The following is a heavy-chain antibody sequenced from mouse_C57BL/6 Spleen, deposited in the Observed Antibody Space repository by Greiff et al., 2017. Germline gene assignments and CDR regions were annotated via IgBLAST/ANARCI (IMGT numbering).Heavy chain of an antibody. V-gene: IGHV1-64*01. CDR3: ARTAY. Sequence: QVQLQQPGAELVKPGASVKLSCKASGYIFTSYWMHWVKQRTGQGLAWIGMINPNSGSTIYIEKFKSKATLTVDKSSSTAYMQRSSQTSKDSAVYYGARTAYWGKGTTLTVSS. D-gene: IGHD1-2*01. CDR1: GYIFTSYW. CDR2: INPNSGST. J-gene: IGHJ2*01.